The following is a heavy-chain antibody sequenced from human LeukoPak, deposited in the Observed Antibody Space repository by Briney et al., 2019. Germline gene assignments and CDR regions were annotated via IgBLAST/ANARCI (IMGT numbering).Heavy chain of an antibody. Sequence: LSLTCTVSGGSISSSLYYYGCIRQAPGKGLEWIADITISGQTKNYADSVKGRFTISRDNAMSSLYLQMNSLRVEDTGVFYCARGDPHADLWGQGTLVTVSS. CDR3: ARGDPHADL. V-gene: IGHV3-11*04. CDR1: GGSISSSLYY. CDR2: ITISGQTK. J-gene: IGHJ5*02.